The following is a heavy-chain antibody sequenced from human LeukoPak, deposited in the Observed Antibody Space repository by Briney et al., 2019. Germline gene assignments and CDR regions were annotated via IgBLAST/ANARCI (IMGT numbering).Heavy chain of an antibody. J-gene: IGHJ5*02. Sequence: ASVKVSCKASGYTFAGYYMHWVRQAPGQGLGWMGWINPNSGGTNYAQKFQGRVTMTRDTSISTAYMELSRLRSDDTAVYYCARDGSPYSSGWYGGNWFDPWGQGTLVTVSS. CDR1: GYTFAGYY. CDR3: ARDGSPYSSGWYGGNWFDP. D-gene: IGHD6-19*01. CDR2: INPNSGGT. V-gene: IGHV1-2*02.